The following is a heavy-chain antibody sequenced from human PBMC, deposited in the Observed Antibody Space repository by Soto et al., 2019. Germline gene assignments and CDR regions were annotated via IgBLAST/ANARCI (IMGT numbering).Heavy chain of an antibody. CDR2: IYYSGST. D-gene: IGHD2-2*01. V-gene: IGHV4-61*01. CDR1: GGSVSSGSYY. Sequence: QVQLQESGPGLVKPSETLSLTCTVSGGSVSSGSYYWSWIRQPPGKGLEWIGYIYYSGSTNYNPSLKSLVTISVDTSKNQFSLKLSSVTAADTAVYYCARGDIVLVPAATDYWGQGTLVTVSS. J-gene: IGHJ4*02. CDR3: ARGDIVLVPAATDY.